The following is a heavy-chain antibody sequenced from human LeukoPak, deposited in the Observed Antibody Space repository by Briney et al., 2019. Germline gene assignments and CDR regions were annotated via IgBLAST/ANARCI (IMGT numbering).Heavy chain of an antibody. J-gene: IGHJ4*02. CDR3: VKGSGSSGYYPLNY. CDR1: GFTFSSYA. V-gene: IGHV3-23*01. Sequence: PGGSLRLSCAASGFTFSSYAMTWVRQAPGKGLERVSAVTDSGDKAFYADSVKGRFTISRDNSKNALYLQMSSLRVEDTAVYYCVKGSGSSGYYPLNYWGQGTLVTVSS. D-gene: IGHD3-22*01. CDR2: VTDSGDKA.